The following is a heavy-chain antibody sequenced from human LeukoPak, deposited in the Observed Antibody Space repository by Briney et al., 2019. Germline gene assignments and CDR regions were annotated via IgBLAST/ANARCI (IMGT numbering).Heavy chain of an antibody. V-gene: IGHV4-38-2*01. CDR2: IYHSGST. J-gene: IGHJ4*02. D-gene: IGHD3-22*01. CDR3: ARHPGQWLGYFDY. Sequence: TETLSLTCAVSGYSNRSGYYCGWIRQPPGKGLEWIGSIYHSGSTYYNPSLKSGATISVDTSKNQFSLKLRSVTAADTAVYYCARHPGQWLGYFDYWGQGTLVTVSS. CDR1: GYSNRSGYY.